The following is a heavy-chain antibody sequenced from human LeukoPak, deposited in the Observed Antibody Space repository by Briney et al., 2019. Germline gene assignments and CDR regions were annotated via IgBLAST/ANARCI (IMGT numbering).Heavy chain of an antibody. CDR3: ARDCCGVICDEPYDAFDI. CDR1: GFTFSSYE. D-gene: IGHD2-15*01. Sequence: PGGSLRLSCAASGFTFSSYEMNWVRQAPGKGLEWVSYISSSGSTIYYADSVKGRFTISRDNAKNSLYLQMNSLRAEDTAVYYCARDCCGVICDEPYDAFDIWGQGTMVTVSS. CDR2: ISSSGSTI. V-gene: IGHV3-48*03. J-gene: IGHJ3*02.